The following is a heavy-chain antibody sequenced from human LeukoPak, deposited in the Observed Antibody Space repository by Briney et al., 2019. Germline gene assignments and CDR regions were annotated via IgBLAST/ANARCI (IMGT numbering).Heavy chain of an antibody. J-gene: IGHJ4*02. D-gene: IGHD6-19*01. CDR3: AKDVRSSGWFEEF. CDR2: ISGSGDNT. Sequence: PGGSLRLSCAPSGFTFANYAMSWVRQTPGKGLEWVSTISGSGDNTYYADSVKGRFTISRDNSKNTLYLQMNSLRAEDTAIYYCAKDVRSSGWFEEFWGQGTLVTVSS. V-gene: IGHV3-23*01. CDR1: GFTFANYA.